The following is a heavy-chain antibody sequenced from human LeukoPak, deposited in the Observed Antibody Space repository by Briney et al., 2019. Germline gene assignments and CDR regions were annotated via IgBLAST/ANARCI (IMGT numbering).Heavy chain of an antibody. D-gene: IGHD3-22*01. CDR1: GSTFGAYT. V-gene: IGHV3-21*01. CDR2: IFSRSESI. Sequence: GGSLRLSCAASGSTFGAYTINWVRQAPGKGLEWVSCIFSRSESILYADSVKGRFTISRDNAKNSLYLQMDSLRVEDTAVYYCARDFFHSSDSRPFDYWGQGTLVTVSS. J-gene: IGHJ4*02. CDR3: ARDFFHSSDSRPFDY.